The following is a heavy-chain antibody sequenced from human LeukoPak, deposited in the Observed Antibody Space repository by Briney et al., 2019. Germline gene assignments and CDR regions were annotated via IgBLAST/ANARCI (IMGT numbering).Heavy chain of an antibody. CDR3: ARPAV. V-gene: IGHV3-7*03. Sequence: GGSLRLSCAASGLTFSSYWMSWVRQAPGKGLEWVANIKKDGSEKYYVDSVKGRFTISRDNAKNSLYLQMNSLRAEDTAVYYCARPAVWGQGTLVTVSS. CDR2: IKKDGSEK. J-gene: IGHJ4*02. CDR1: GLTFSSYW.